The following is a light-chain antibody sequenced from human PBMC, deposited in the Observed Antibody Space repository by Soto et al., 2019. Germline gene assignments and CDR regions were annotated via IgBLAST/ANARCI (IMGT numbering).Light chain of an antibody. CDR1: SSNIGSNT. V-gene: IGLV1-44*01. Sequence: QSVLTQPPSASGTPGQRVTISCSGSSSNIGSNTVNWYQQLPGTAPKLLIYSNNQRPSGVPDRFSGSKSGTSAFLAIRGLQSEDEDYYYCAAWDDILNGVVFGGGTKVTVL. CDR2: SNN. CDR3: AAWDDILNGVV. J-gene: IGLJ2*01.